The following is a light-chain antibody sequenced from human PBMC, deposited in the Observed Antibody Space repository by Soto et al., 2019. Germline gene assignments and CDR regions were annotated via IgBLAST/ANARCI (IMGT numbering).Light chain of an antibody. CDR3: QQYDNLPLT. Sequence: DIQMTQSPSSLSASVGDRVTITCQASQDISNYLNWYHQKPGKAPKLLIYDASNLETGVPSRFSGSGSGTDFTFTISSLQPEDIETYYCQQYDNLPLTFGGGTKVDIK. CDR1: QDISNY. J-gene: IGKJ4*01. CDR2: DAS. V-gene: IGKV1-33*01.